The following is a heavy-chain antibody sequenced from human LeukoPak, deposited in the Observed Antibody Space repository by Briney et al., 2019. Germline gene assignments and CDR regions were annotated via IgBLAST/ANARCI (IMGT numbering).Heavy chain of an antibody. Sequence: GASVKVSCKASGYTFTSDGISWVRQAPGHWLEWMGWISAYNCNTNYAQKLQGRVTMTTDTSTSTAYMELRSLRSEDTAVYYCARDRQQLVHWGQGTLVTVSS. CDR3: ARDRQQLVH. D-gene: IGHD6-13*01. V-gene: IGHV1-18*01. J-gene: IGHJ4*02. CDR1: GYTFTSDG. CDR2: ISAYNCNT.